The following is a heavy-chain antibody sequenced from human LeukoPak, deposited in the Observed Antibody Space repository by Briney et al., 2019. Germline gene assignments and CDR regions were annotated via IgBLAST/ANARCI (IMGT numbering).Heavy chain of an antibody. J-gene: IGHJ4*02. CDR1: GYTFTSYG. CDR3: ARVISGWYYFDY. D-gene: IGHD6-19*01. V-gene: IGHV1-18*01. Sequence: GASVEVSCKASGYTFTSYGISWVRQAPGQGLEWMGWISAYNGNTNYAQKLQGRVTMTTDTSTGTAYMELRSLRSDDTAVYYCARVISGWYYFDYWGQGTLVTVSS. CDR2: ISAYNGNT.